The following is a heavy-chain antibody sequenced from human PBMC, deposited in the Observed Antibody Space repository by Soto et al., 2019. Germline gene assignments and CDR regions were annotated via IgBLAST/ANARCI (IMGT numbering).Heavy chain of an antibody. CDR1: GYRFASYA. CDR3: ARERVTLVRGPQNWFDP. Sequence: QVHLVQSGGEVKKTGASVTVSCKASGYRFASYAIGWVRQAPGQGLEWVGWISAYNGNTRYAQKLQSRVTMTTDTSTSTAYMELRSLKSDDTAVYYCARERVTLVRGPQNWFDPWGQGTLVTVSS. D-gene: IGHD3-10*01. CDR2: ISAYNGNT. J-gene: IGHJ5*02. V-gene: IGHV1-18*01.